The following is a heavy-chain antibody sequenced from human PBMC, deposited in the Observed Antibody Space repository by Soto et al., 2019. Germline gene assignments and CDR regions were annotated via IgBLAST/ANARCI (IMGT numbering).Heavy chain of an antibody. J-gene: IGHJ4*02. CDR2: INPNSGNT. CDR3: ARDFGYNYGFSPVDY. V-gene: IGHV1-18*04. CDR1: GYTFTAYY. D-gene: IGHD5-18*01. Sequence: ASVKVSCKASGYTFTAYYMHWVRQAPGQGLEWMGWINPNSGNTNYAQKLQGRITMTTDTSTSTAYMELRSLRSDDTAVYYCARDFGYNYGFSPVDYWGQGTLVTVSS.